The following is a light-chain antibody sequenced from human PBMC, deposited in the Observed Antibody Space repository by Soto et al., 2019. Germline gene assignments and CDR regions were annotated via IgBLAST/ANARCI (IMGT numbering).Light chain of an antibody. Sequence: DIQMTQSPSTLSASVGDRVTITCRASQSISSWLAWYQQKPGKAPHLLIFAAFNLQSGVPSRFSGGGSGTHFTLTISSLQPDDFATYYCLQYYNFSWTFGQGTKVDI. CDR1: QSISSW. J-gene: IGKJ1*01. V-gene: IGKV1-5*01. CDR2: AAF. CDR3: LQYYNFSWT.